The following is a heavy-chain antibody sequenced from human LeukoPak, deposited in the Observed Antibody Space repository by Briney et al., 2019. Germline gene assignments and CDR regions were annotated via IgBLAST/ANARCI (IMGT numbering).Heavy chain of an antibody. CDR2: ISSRSSYI. J-gene: IGHJ4*02. Sequence: PGGSLGLSFAASGFTLSSYSMNWVRQAPGKGLEWVSCISSRSSYIYYADSVKGRFTISRDNAKKSLYLQMNSLRAEDTAVYYCARDPENYGPGSYAHWGRGTLVTVSS. V-gene: IGHV3-21*01. CDR3: ARDPENYGPGSYAH. D-gene: IGHD3-10*01. CDR1: GFTLSSYS.